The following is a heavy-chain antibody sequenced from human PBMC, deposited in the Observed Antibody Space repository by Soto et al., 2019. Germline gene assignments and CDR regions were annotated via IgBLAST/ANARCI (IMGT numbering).Heavy chain of an antibody. V-gene: IGHV1-3*01. CDR2: LNGGNGGT. CDR3: VTYGYGVNGY. J-gene: IGHJ4*02. Sequence: QVPLVQSGAEVKKPGASVRVSCKASGYMFTKHNMHWVRQAPGQRLEWMGWLNGGNGGTQYSQRFQGRVSLTGDTSASIAYMELSSLTSEDTAVYYCVTYGYGVNGYWGQGTLVTVSS. CDR1: GYMFTKHN. D-gene: IGHD2-8*01.